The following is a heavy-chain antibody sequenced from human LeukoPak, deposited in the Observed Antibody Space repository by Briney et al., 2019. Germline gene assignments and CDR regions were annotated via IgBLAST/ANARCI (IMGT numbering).Heavy chain of an antibody. V-gene: IGHV3-23*01. CDR3: GRGPNGDYVGAFEF. CDR2: SSSGGANT. D-gene: IGHD4-17*01. CDR1: GFTFSEYA. Sequence: PGGSLRLSCAASGFTFSEYALVWVRQAPGKGLECVSASSSGGANTLYADAVKGRFTISRDNSKNTLYLKMDSLRAEDTAVYFCGRGPNGDYVGAFEFWGHGTMVTVSS. J-gene: IGHJ3*01.